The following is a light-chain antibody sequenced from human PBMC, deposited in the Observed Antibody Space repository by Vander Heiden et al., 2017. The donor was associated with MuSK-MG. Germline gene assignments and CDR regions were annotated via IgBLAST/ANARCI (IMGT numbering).Light chain of an antibody. V-gene: IGKV3-11*01. CDR3: QQRSNWPPLFT. Sequence: EIVLTQSPATLSLSPGERATLSCRPTPTVRSYLAWYQQKPGQAPRLPIYDASNRATGIPARFSGSGSGTDFTLTISSLEPEDFAVYYCQQRSNWPPLFTFGPGTKVDIK. CDR1: PTVRSY. J-gene: IGKJ3*01. CDR2: DAS.